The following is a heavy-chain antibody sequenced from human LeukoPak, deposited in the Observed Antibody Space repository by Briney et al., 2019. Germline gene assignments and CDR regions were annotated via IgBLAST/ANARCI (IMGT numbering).Heavy chain of an antibody. D-gene: IGHD3-3*01. CDR3: ARDLRDFWSGYPFDY. CDR1: GGSFSGYY. V-gene: IGHV4-34*01. J-gene: IGHJ4*02. CDR2: INHSGST. Sequence: SETLSLTCAVYGGSFSGYYWSWIRQPPGKGLEWIGEINHSGSTDYNPSLKSRVTISVDTSKNQFSLKLSSVTAADTAVYNCARDLRDFWSGYPFDYWGQGTLVTVSS.